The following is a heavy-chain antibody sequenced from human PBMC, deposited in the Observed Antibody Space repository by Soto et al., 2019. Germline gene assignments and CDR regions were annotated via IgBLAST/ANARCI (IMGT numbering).Heavy chain of an antibody. CDR1: GFTFSSYS. CDR2: ISSSSSYI. V-gene: IGHV3-21*01. J-gene: IGHJ6*02. D-gene: IGHD2-2*01. CDR3: ARDQDATRNYYYYYGMDV. Sequence: GGSLRLSCAASGFTFSSYSMNWVRQAPGKGLEWVSSISSSSSYIYYADSVKGRFTISRDNAKNSLYLQMNSLRAEDTAVYYCARDQDATRNYYYYYGMDVWGQGTTVTVSS.